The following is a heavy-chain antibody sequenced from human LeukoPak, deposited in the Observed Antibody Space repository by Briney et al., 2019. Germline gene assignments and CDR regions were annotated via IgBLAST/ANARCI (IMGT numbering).Heavy chain of an antibody. CDR1: GYTLTELS. V-gene: IGHV1-69*13. CDR2: IIPIFGTA. CDR3: ARVGQGSTFDY. J-gene: IGHJ4*02. Sequence: ASVKVSCKVAGYTLTELSMHWVRQAPGQGLEWMGGIIPIFGTANYAQKFQGRVTITADESTSTAYMELSSLRSEDTAVYYCARVGQGSTFDYWGQGTLVTVSS. D-gene: IGHD2-15*01.